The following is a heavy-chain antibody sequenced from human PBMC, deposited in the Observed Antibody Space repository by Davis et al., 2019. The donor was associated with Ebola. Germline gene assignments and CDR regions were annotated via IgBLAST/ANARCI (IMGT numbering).Heavy chain of an antibody. CDR1: GFTFSSYS. J-gene: IGHJ4*02. Sequence: PGGSLRLSCAASGFTFSSYSMNWVRQAPGKGLEWVSSISSSSSYIYYADSVKGRFTISRDNAKNSLYLQMNSLRAEDTAVYYCARDVSDYDFWSGYYTSAFDYWGQGTLVTVSS. V-gene: IGHV3-21*01. CDR3: ARDVSDYDFWSGYYTSAFDY. CDR2: ISSSSSYI. D-gene: IGHD3-3*01.